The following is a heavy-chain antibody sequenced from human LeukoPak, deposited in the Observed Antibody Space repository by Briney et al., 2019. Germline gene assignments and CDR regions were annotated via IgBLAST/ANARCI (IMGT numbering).Heavy chain of an antibody. CDR3: ARDRWLGY. D-gene: IGHD6-19*01. CDR2: INQDGSEK. J-gene: IGHJ4*02. CDR1: GLTFSTYW. Sequence: GGSLRLSCAASGLTFSTYWMSWVHQAPGKGLEWVANINQDGSEKNYVDSVKGRFTISRDNAKNSLYLQMNSLRAEDTAVYYCARDRWLGYWGQGTLVTVSS. V-gene: IGHV3-7*01.